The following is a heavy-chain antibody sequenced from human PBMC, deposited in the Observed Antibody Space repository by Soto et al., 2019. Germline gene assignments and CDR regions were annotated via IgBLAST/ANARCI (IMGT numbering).Heavy chain of an antibody. D-gene: IGHD6-13*01. Sequence: PGGSLRLSCAAAGFIFSSYWMSWVRQAPGKGLEWVANIKEDGSEQHYEDSVEGRFTISRDNARDSLYLQMNSLRAEDTAVYYCARDCRSSWYQENNYYFYLDVWGKGTTVTVSS. CDR2: IKEDGSEQ. J-gene: IGHJ6*03. V-gene: IGHV3-7*01. CDR3: ARDCRSSWYQENNYYFYLDV. CDR1: GFIFSSYW.